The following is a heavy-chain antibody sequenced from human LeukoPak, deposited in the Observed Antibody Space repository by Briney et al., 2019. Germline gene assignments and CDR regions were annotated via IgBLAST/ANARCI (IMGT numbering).Heavy chain of an antibody. J-gene: IGHJ5*02. CDR3: ARDVTTIFGVVTRP. CDR2: IFYSGSP. D-gene: IGHD3-3*01. Sequence: SETLSLTCTVSGGSITSGDYYWSWIRQPPGKGLEWIGYIFYSGSPYYNPSLKSRVTISIDTSKNQFSLKLCSVTAADTAVYYCARDVTTIFGVVTRPWGQGTLVTVSS. CDR1: GGSITSGDYY. V-gene: IGHV4-30-4*08.